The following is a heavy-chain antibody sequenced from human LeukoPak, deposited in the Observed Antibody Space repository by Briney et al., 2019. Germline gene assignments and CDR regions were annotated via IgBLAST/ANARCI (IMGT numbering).Heavy chain of an antibody. CDR3: ARHKSYYDILTGYHNPSYYFDY. J-gene: IGHJ4*02. D-gene: IGHD3-9*01. V-gene: IGHV4-39*01. CDR1: GGSISSSSYY. CDR2: IYYSGST. Sequence: NPSETLSLTCTVSGGSISSSSYYWGWIRQPPGKGLEWIGSIYYSGSTYYNPSLKSRVTISVDTSKNQFSLKLSSVTAADTAVYYCARHKSYYDILTGYHNPSYYFDYWGQGTLVTVSS.